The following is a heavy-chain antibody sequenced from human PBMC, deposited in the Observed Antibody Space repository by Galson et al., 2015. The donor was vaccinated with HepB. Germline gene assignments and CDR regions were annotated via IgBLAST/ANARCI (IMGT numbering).Heavy chain of an antibody. Sequence: SLRLSCAASGFTFSSYAMHWVRQAPGKGLEWVAVISYDGSNKYYADSVKGRFTISRDNSKNTLYLQMNSLRAEDTAVYYCAGDRSSSFTFDYWGQGTLVTVSS. CDR2: ISYDGSNK. CDR3: AGDRSSSFTFDY. D-gene: IGHD6-6*01. V-gene: IGHV3-30-3*01. J-gene: IGHJ4*02. CDR1: GFTFSSYA.